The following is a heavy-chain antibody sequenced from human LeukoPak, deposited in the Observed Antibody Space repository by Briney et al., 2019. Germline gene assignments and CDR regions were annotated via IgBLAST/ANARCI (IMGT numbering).Heavy chain of an antibody. J-gene: IGHJ4*02. CDR2: FFHSGST. D-gene: IGHD5-18*01. V-gene: IGHV4-38-2*02. Sequence: PSETLSLTCTVSGYSISSGYYWGWIRLPPGKGLEWIGSFFHSGSTYYNPSLKSRVTISVDTSRSQFSLEVTSVTAADTAVYYCARNRYPNIQLWLKSPTGGYFDYWGQGTLVTVSS. CDR3: ARNRYPNIQLWLKSPTGGYFDY. CDR1: GYSISSGYY.